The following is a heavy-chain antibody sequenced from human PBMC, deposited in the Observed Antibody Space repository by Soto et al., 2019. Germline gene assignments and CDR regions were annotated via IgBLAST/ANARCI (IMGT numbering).Heavy chain of an antibody. Sequence: QVQLQESGPGLVKPSETLSLTCTVSGGAISAFYWNWIRQSSGRGLEWIGRIYNNVYTTYNPSLQSRVTMSIDPSKHQFSLQVRSVTAADTAVYYCARSPSTSSIGTFDIWGQGTVVTVSS. D-gene: IGHD6-6*01. CDR1: GGAISAFY. CDR2: IYNNVYT. J-gene: IGHJ3*02. CDR3: ARSPSTSSIGTFDI. V-gene: IGHV4-4*07.